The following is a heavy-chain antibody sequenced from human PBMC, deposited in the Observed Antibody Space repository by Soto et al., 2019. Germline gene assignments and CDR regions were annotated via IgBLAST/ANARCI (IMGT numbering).Heavy chain of an antibody. CDR2: IYYSGST. CDR1: GGSISSYY. J-gene: IGHJ6*02. V-gene: IGHV4-59*01. Sequence: SETLSLTCTVSGGSISSYYWSWIRQPPGKGLEWIGYIYYSGSTNYNPSLKSRVTISVDTSKNQFSLKLSSVTAADTAVYYCARGSASYIYYYYGMDVWGQGTKVTVS. CDR3: ARGSASYIYYYYGMDV. D-gene: IGHD2-15*01.